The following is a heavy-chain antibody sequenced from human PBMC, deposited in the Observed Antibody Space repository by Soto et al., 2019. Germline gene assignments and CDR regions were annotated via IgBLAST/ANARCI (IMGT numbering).Heavy chain of an antibody. V-gene: IGHV1-8*01. CDR3: ASGRDYDIWSGYTWFEP. CDR2: MNPNSGNT. Sequence: QVQLVQSGAEVKKPGASVKVSCKASGYTFTSYDINWVRQATGQGLEWMGWMNPNSGNTVYAQKFQGRVTMTRNTSISTAYMELRRLRSEDTVVYYCASGRDYDIWSGYTWFEPWGGGPLVTVCS. J-gene: IGHJ5*02. D-gene: IGHD3-9*01. CDR1: GYTFTSYD.